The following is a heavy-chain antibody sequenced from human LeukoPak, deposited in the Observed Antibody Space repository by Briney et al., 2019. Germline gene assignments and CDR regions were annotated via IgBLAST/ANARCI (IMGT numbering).Heavy chain of an antibody. CDR1: GFTFSSYA. Sequence: GGSLRLSCAASGFTFSSYAMSWVRQAPGKGLEWVSVISGSGGSTYYADSVKGRFTISRDNSKNTLYLQMSSLRAEDTAVYYCAKLSLSGRSQSADYWGQGTLVTVSS. CDR3: AKLSLSGRSQSADY. D-gene: IGHD3-10*01. CDR2: ISGSGGST. J-gene: IGHJ4*02. V-gene: IGHV3-23*01.